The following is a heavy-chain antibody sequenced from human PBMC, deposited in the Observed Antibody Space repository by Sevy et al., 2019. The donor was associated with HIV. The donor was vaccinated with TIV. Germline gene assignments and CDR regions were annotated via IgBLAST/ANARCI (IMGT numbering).Heavy chain of an antibody. J-gene: IGHJ4*02. D-gene: IGHD6-13*01. CDR3: ARDHMGLAAAGTVDY. Sequence: GVSLRLSCAASGFTFSSYSMNWVRQAPGKGLEWVSSISSSSSYIYYADSVKGRFTISRDNAKNSLYLQMNSLRAEDTAVYYCARDHMGLAAAGTVDYWGQGTLVTVSS. V-gene: IGHV3-21*01. CDR2: ISSSSSYI. CDR1: GFTFSSYS.